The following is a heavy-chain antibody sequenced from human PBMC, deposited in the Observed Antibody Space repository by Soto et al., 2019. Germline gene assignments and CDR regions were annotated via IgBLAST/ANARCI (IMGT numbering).Heavy chain of an antibody. CDR2: ISPSGSP. CDR1: GGSVNSGGYS. CDR3: ARGVLA. V-gene: IGHV4-30-2*01. Sequence: NPSETLSLTCSVSGGSVNSGGYSWSWIRQPPGKGLEWIGFISPSGSPASNPSLKSRVTISVDRSNNQISLELSSVTAADTAVYYCARGVLAWGPGTLVTVSS. D-gene: IGHD2-8*01. J-gene: IGHJ5*02.